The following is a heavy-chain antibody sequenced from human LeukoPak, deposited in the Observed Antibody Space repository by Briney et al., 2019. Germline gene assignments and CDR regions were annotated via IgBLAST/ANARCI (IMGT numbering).Heavy chain of an antibody. CDR2: ISSSSSTI. CDR1: GFTFSSYS. J-gene: IGHJ4*02. CDR3: ARAAYYYDTSGYYYPYYFDY. D-gene: IGHD3-22*01. Sequence: GGSLRLSCAASGFTFSSYSMNWVRQAPGKGLEWVSYISSSSSTIYYADSVKGRFTISRDNAKNSLYLQMNSLRAEDTAMYYCARAAYYYDTSGYYYPYYFDYWGQGTLVTVSS. V-gene: IGHV3-48*01.